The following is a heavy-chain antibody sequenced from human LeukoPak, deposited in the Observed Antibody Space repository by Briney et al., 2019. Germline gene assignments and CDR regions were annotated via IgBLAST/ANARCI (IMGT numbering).Heavy chain of an antibody. J-gene: IGHJ6*02. CDR1: GFTFSSSA. D-gene: IGHD6-19*01. Sequence: GGSLRLSCAASGFTFSSSAMSWVRQAPGKGLEWVSAISNNGGYTYYADSVQGRFTISRDNSKSTLCLQMNSLRAEDTAVYYCAKDMYSSGWYYYYYGMDVWGQGTTVTVSS. CDR3: AKDMYSSGWYYYYYGMDV. CDR2: ISNNGGYT. V-gene: IGHV3-23*01.